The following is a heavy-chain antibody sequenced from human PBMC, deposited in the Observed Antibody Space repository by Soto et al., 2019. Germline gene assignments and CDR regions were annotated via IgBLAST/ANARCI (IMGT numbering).Heavy chain of an antibody. CDR3: ARAYSRRIEYFFDF. Sequence: PVGSLRLSCAASGFSFNSYYMNWVRLAPGKGLEWVSSITGSSNSIYYADSVKGRFTISRDNATNSVYLQMDSLRAEDTAVYYCARAYSRRIEYFFDFWGQGTLVTVSS. J-gene: IGHJ4*02. D-gene: IGHD6-13*01. CDR2: ITGSSNSI. CDR1: GFSFNSYY. V-gene: IGHV3-21*01.